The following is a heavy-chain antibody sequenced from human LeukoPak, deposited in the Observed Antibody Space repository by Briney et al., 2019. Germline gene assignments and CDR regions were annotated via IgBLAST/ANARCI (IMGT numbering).Heavy chain of an antibody. CDR2: TYAGDSNT. CDR1: GYSFTNNW. D-gene: IGHD2-15*01. CDR3: VRSPACSSGTCYANWFDP. J-gene: IGHJ5*02. V-gene: IGHV5-51*01. Sequence: GESLKISCKGSGYSFTNNWIGWVRQMPGKGLEWMGITYAGDSNTRYSPSFQGQVTISADKSISSAYLQWSSLKASDTAMYYCVRSPACSSGTCYANWFDPWGQGTLVTVSS.